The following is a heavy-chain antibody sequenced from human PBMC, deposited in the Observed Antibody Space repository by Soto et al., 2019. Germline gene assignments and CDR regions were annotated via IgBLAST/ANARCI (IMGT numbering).Heavy chain of an antibody. V-gene: IGHV1-18*01. CDR2: INADNGNT. Sequence: VKVSCKASGYTFTSYGISWVRQAPGQGLEWMGWINADNGNTNYAQKLQGRVTITRDTSASTAYMELSSLRSEDTAVYYCSRSIVVVTALDYWGQG. D-gene: IGHD2-21*02. J-gene: IGHJ4*02. CDR3: SRSIVVVTALDY. CDR1: GYTFTSYG.